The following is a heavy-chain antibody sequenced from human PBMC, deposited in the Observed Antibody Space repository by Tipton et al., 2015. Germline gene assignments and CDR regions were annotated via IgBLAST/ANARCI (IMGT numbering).Heavy chain of an antibody. D-gene: IGHD3-22*01. J-gene: IGHJ4*02. Sequence: SLRLSCAASAFTFSHYGMHWVRQAPGKGLEWVAGIKYDGSKTHYAASVKSRFTISRDNSKSTLDLQMNSLRDEDPAVYYCARDADTSGHCSPLDCWGQRILVAVS. CDR3: ARDADTSGHCSPLDC. V-gene: IGHV3-33*01. CDR1: AFTFSHYG. CDR2: IKYDGSKT.